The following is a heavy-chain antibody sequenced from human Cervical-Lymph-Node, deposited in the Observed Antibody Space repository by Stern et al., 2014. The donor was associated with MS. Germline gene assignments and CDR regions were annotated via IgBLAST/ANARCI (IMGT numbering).Heavy chain of an antibody. D-gene: IGHD6-19*01. Sequence: VQLVESGGGVVQPGRSLRLSCAASGFTFHRYGMHWVRQAPGKGLEWVAVIGDDGNNIFYVDSVEGRFIISRDNSKNTVFLQMNSLRAEDTAVYYCARESDPRDSNGWYFYDYWGQGTLVTVSS. CDR3: ARESDPRDSNGWYFYDY. V-gene: IGHV3-33*01. J-gene: IGHJ4*02. CDR1: GFTFHRYG. CDR2: IGDDGNNI.